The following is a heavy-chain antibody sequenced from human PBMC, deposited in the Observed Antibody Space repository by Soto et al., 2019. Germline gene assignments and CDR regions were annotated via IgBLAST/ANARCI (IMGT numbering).Heavy chain of an antibody. CDR3: TTPTTRITMIVVDEDAFDI. D-gene: IGHD3-22*01. Sequence: GGSLRLSCAASGFTFSNAWMSWVRQAPGKGLEWVGRIKSKTDGGTTDYAAPVKGRFTISRDDSKNTLYLQMNSLKTEDTAVYYCTTPTTRITMIVVDEDAFDIWGQGTMVTVSS. CDR2: IKSKTDGGTT. CDR1: GFTFSNAW. V-gene: IGHV3-15*01. J-gene: IGHJ3*02.